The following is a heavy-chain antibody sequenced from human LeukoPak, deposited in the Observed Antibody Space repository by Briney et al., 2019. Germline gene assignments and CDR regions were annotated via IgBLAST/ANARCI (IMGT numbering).Heavy chain of an antibody. D-gene: IGHD2-2*01. CDR1: EFFFSDYY. J-gene: IGHJ4*02. V-gene: IGHV3-11*01. CDR3: ALIFKYQLLWGQATRTGFDY. Sequence: GGSLRLSCAASEFFFSDYYMSWIRQAPGKGLEWVSYISTSGSTIYYADSVKGRFTISRDDSKNTLYLQMDSLRAEDTAMYYCALIFKYQLLWGQATRTGFDYWGQGTLVTVSS. CDR2: ISTSGSTI.